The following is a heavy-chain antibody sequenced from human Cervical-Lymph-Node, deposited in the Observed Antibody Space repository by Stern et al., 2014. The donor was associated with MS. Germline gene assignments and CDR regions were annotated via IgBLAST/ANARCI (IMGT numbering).Heavy chain of an antibody. Sequence: QLVQSGSEVKKPGASVKVSCKASEYTHNNYIIHWVRQVPGQRPDWMGVINPSGATNYAQKVQDRVTMTTDASTSTFYMELSRLRSEDTAVYYCAVRYCSGGRCYSVPDVWGQGTTVIVSS. CDR1: EYTHNNYI. CDR3: AVRYCSGGRCYSVPDV. J-gene: IGHJ6*02. D-gene: IGHD2-15*01. V-gene: IGHV1-46*02. CDR2: INPSGAT.